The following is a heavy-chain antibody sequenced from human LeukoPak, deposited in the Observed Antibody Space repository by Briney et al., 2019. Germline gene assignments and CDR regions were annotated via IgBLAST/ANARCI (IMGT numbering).Heavy chain of an antibody. J-gene: IGHJ5*02. D-gene: IGHD3-16*01. CDR2: IYYSGST. V-gene: IGHV4-30-4*01. CDR1: GGSISSGDYS. Sequence: PSQTLSLTCTVSGGSISSGDYSWSWIRQPPGKGLEWIGYIYYSGSTYYNPSLKSRVTISVDTSKNQFSLKLSSVTAADTAVYYCARAPLGARWFDPWGQGTLVTVSS. CDR3: ARAPLGARWFDP.